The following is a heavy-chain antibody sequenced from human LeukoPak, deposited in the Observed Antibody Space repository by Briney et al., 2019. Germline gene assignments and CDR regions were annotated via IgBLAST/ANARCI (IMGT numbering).Heavy chain of an antibody. J-gene: IGHJ4*02. CDR1: GYSITRAYN. CDR3: ARNRSEPLGNGGSFDY. D-gene: IGHD3-16*01. V-gene: IGHV4-38-2*02. CDR2: ISHAGDT. Sequence: NPSETLSLTCTVSGYSITRAYNWGRVRQSPGKGLEWIASISHAGDTYYNPSLKSRVTISVDTSKNHFSLSLGSVTAPDTAVYYCARNRSEPLGNGGSFDYWGQGTLVTVSS.